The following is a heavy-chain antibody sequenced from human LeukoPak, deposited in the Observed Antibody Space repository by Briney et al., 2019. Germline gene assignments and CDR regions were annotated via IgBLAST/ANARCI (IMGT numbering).Heavy chain of an antibody. CDR3: ARAHYDILTGYSYYFDY. D-gene: IGHD3-9*01. CDR2: ISAYNGNT. CDR1: GYTFTSYG. V-gene: IGHV1-18*01. Sequence: GASVKVSCKASGYTFTSYGISWVRQAPGQGLEWMGWISAYNGNTNYAQKLQGRVTMITDTSTSTAYMELRSLRSDDTAVYYCARAHYDILTGYSYYFDYWGQGTLVTVSS. J-gene: IGHJ4*02.